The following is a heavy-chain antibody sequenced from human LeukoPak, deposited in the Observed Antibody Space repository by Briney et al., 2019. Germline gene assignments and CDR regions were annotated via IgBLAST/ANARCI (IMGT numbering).Heavy chain of an antibody. CDR3: ARRRDYDSSGYYHNWFDP. Sequence: ASVKVSCKASGYTFTSYGISWVRQAPGQGLEWMGWISAYNGNTNYAQKLQGRATMTTDTSTSTAYMELRSLRSDDTAVYYCARRRDYDSSGYYHNWFDPWGQGTLVTVSS. CDR2: ISAYNGNT. J-gene: IGHJ5*02. V-gene: IGHV1-18*01. D-gene: IGHD3-22*01. CDR1: GYTFTSYG.